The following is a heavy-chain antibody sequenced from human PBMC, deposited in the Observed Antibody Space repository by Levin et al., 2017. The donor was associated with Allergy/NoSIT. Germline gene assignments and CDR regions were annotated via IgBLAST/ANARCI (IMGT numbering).Heavy chain of an antibody. Sequence: ETLSLTCAVYGGSFSGYYWSWIRQPPGKGLEWIGEINHSGSTNYNPSLKSRVTISVDTSKNQFSLKLSSVTAADTAVYYCARGPIIVGATSGAFDIWGQGTMVTVSS. CDR2: INHSGST. J-gene: IGHJ3*02. CDR3: ARGPIIVGATSGAFDI. D-gene: IGHD1-26*01. CDR1: GGSFSGYY. V-gene: IGHV4-34*01.